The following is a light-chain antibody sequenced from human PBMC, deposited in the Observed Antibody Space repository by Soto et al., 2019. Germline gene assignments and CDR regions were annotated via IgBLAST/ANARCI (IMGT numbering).Light chain of an antibody. CDR1: SNDVGRFDY. V-gene: IGLV2-11*01. J-gene: IGLJ1*01. Sequence: SVLTQPRSVSGSPGQSVTISCTGTSNDVGRFDYVSWYQQHPGKAPKVIIYDVNERPSGVPNRFSGSKSGNTASLTISGLHADDEADYYCCSYAGSSTPYVFGTGTKVTVL. CDR2: DVN. CDR3: CSYAGSSTPYV.